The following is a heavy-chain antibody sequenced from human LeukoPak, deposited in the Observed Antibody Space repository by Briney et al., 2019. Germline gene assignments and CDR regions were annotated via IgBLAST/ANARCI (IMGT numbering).Heavy chain of an antibody. D-gene: IGHD2-15*01. J-gene: IGHJ4*02. CDR3: AKAPVTSCRGAFCYPFDY. CDR1: GFSFSSYA. V-gene: IGHV3-23*01. Sequence: PGGSLRLSCATSGFSFSSYAMSWVRQAPGKGLEGVSAMSSSDDGRYYAASVRGRFTISRDTSRSTLYLQMNSLRAEDAAVYYCAKAPVTSCRGAFCYPFDYWGQGTLVTVSS. CDR2: MSSSDDGR.